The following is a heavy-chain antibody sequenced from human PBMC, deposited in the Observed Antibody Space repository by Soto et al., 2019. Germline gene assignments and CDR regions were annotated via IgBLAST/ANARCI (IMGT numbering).Heavy chain of an antibody. J-gene: IGHJ4*02. CDR1: GFTVSRNY. CDR3: ARDQYCSSTSCYDG. V-gene: IGHV3-66*01. CDR2: IYSGGST. D-gene: IGHD2-2*01. Sequence: EVQLVESGGGLVQPGGSLRLSCSASGFTVSRNYMSWVRQAPGKGLEWVSVIYSGGSTYYADSVKGRFTISRDNPKNTLYLQLNSLRAVDTAGYYCARDQYCSSTSCYDGWGQGTLVTGSS.